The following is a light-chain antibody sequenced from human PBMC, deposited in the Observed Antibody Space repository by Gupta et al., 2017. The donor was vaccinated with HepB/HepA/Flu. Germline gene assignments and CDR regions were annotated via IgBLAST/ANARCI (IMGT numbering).Light chain of an antibody. Sequence: SYALTQPPSVSVSPGQTASITCSGDKLGDKYASWYQQKPGQAPILVIYQDGERPSGIPERFSGSNYGNTATLTISGTQAVDEADYYCQAWDSSTDVVFGGGTRLTVL. J-gene: IGLJ2*01. CDR1: KLGDKY. V-gene: IGLV3-1*01. CDR2: QDG. CDR3: QAWDSSTDVV.